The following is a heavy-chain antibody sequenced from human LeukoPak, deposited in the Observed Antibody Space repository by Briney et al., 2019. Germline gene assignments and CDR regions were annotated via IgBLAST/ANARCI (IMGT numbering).Heavy chain of an antibody. Sequence: SETLSLTCAVSGGSINGGNYYWTWLRQPAGKGLEWIGRISPSGSTNHNPSLTSRVTISVDTSKNQFSLKLNFVTAADTAVYYCARVSYQEGVDYWGQGTLVTVSS. J-gene: IGHJ4*02. D-gene: IGHD2-2*01. CDR1: GGSINGGNYY. V-gene: IGHV4-61*02. CDR3: ARVSYQEGVDY. CDR2: ISPSGST.